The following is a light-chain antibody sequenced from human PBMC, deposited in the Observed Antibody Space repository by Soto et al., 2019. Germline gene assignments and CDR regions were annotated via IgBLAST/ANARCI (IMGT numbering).Light chain of an antibody. CDR2: GAS. CDR1: HSVSSSY. J-gene: IGKJ1*01. CDR3: QHQRT. Sequence: EIVLTQSPGTLSLSPGERATLSCRAGHSVSSSYLAWYQQKPGQAPRLLIDGASSSATGIPDKFSGSGSGTDFTLTISRLEPVDFAVYYCQHQRTFGQGTKVEIK. V-gene: IGKV3-20*01.